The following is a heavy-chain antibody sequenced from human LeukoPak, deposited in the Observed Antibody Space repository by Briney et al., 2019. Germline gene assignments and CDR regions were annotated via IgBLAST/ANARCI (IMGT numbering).Heavy chain of an antibody. Sequence: GGSLRLSCAASGFIFSNYAMNWVRQAPGQGLEWMGWINTKTGNPTHALDFTGRFAFSLDTSVTTAYLHISNLKAEDTAVYYCARPAVGANDAFDIWGQGTMVTVSS. D-gene: IGHD1-26*01. CDR3: ARPAVGANDAFDI. CDR1: GFIFSNYA. V-gene: IGHV7-4-1*02. J-gene: IGHJ3*02. CDR2: INTKTGNP.